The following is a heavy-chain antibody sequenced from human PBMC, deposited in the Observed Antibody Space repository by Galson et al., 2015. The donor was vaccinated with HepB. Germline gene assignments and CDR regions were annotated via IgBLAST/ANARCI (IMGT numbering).Heavy chain of an antibody. D-gene: IGHD3-10*01. CDR1: GFTFSSYA. Sequence: SLRLSCAASGFTFSSYAMSWVRQAPGKGLEWVSAISGSGGSTYYADSVKGRFTISRDNSKNTLYLQMNSLRAEDTAVYYCAKVDPLITMVRGPSPHYGMDVWGQGTTVTVSS. CDR3: AKVDPLITMVRGPSPHYGMDV. J-gene: IGHJ6*02. V-gene: IGHV3-23*01. CDR2: ISGSGGST.